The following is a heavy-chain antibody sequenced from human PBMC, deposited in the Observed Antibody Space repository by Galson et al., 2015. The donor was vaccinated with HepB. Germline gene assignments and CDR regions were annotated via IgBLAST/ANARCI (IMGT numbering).Heavy chain of an antibody. CDR2: ISPHNRYT. CDR1: GYTFSSYS. D-gene: IGHD2-15*01. CDR3: ARGALVVAVGATQNNWFDP. V-gene: IGHV1-18*01. Sequence: SVKVSCKASGYTFSSYSITWVRQAPGQGLEWVGWISPHNRYTNYAQNFQGGVTMTTDTSTTTAYMELRSLRSDDTAVYYCARGALVVAVGATQNNWFDPWGRGTLVTVSS. J-gene: IGHJ5*02.